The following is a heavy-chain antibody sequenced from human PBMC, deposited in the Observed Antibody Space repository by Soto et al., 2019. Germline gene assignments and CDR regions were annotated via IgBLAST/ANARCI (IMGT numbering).Heavy chain of an antibody. V-gene: IGHV4-31*11. CDR2: IYYSGST. D-gene: IGHD3-10*01. J-gene: IGHJ4*02. CDR1: GGSISSGGYY. CDR3: ARRGTNYYGSGSPFDY. Sequence: QVQLQESGPGLVKPSQTLSLTCAVSGGSISSGGYYWSWIRQHPGKGLEWIGYIYYSGSTYYNPSLKSRVTISVDTSKNQFSLKLSSVTAADTAVYYCARRGTNYYGSGSPFDYWGQGTLVTVSS.